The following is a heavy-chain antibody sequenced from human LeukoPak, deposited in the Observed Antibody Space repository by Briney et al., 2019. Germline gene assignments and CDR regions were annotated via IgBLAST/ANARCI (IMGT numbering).Heavy chain of an antibody. CDR3: ARELSWFGELEVNFDY. Sequence: SETLPLTCTVSGGSISSYYWSWIRQPAGKGLEWIGRIYTSGSTNYNPSLKSRVTMSVDTSKNQFSLKLSSVTAADTAVYYCARELSWFGELEVNFDYWGQGTLVTVSS. CDR1: GGSISSYY. CDR2: IYTSGST. V-gene: IGHV4-4*07. D-gene: IGHD3-10*01. J-gene: IGHJ4*02.